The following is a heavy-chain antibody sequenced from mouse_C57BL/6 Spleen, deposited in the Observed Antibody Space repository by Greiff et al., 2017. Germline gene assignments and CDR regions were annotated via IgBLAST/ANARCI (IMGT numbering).Heavy chain of an antibody. CDR3: ARDLLLRRFYAMDY. CDR1: GYTFTDYA. V-gene: IGHV1-67*01. D-gene: IGHD1-1*01. J-gene: IGHJ4*01. Sequence: VQLQQSGPELVRPGVSVKISCKGSGYTFTDYAMHWVKQSHAKSLEWIGVISTYYGDASYNQKFKDKATMTVDKSSSTAYMELARLTSEDSAVYYCARDLLLRRFYAMDYWGQGTSGTVSS. CDR2: ISTYYGDA.